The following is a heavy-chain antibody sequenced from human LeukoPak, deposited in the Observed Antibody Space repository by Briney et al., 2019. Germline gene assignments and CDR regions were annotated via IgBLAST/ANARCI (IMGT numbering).Heavy chain of an antibody. D-gene: IGHD6-19*01. Sequence: SETLSLTCAVYGGSFSGYYWSWIRQPPGKGLEWVAYIYYSGTTYYNPSLKSRVAISVGTSKNQFSLKLSSVTAADTAVYYCARGSSGWPVDYWGQGTLVTVSS. CDR1: GGSFSGYY. J-gene: IGHJ4*02. CDR3: ARGSSGWPVDY. CDR2: IYYSGTT. V-gene: IGHV4-34*09.